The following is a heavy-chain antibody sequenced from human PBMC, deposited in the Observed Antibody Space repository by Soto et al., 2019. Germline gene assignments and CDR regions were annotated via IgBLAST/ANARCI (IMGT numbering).Heavy chain of an antibody. CDR1: GASISNFY. CDR2: LYTRGTT. CDR3: AKGGTYYFDS. D-gene: IGHD3-16*01. J-gene: IGHJ4*01. V-gene: IGHV4-4*07. Sequence: PSETLSITCSVSGASISNFYWSWIRQSAGKGLEWIGRLYTRGTTDYNPSLKSRVTMSIDTSKNRVSLSLTSVTAADTAVYYCAKGGTYYFDSWGQGIVVTVSS.